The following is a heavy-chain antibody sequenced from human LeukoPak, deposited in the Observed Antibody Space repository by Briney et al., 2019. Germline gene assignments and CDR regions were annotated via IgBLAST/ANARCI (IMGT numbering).Heavy chain of an antibody. Sequence: ASVKVSCKASGYTFTSYGISWVRQAPGQRLEWMGWINTGNGNTKYSQKFQGRVTITRDTSATTAYMELSSLRSEDTAVYYCARNWNKKYYFDFWGQGTLVTVSS. CDR1: GYTFTSYG. CDR3: ARNWNKKYYFDF. D-gene: IGHD1/OR15-1a*01. V-gene: IGHV1-3*04. CDR2: INTGNGNT. J-gene: IGHJ4*02.